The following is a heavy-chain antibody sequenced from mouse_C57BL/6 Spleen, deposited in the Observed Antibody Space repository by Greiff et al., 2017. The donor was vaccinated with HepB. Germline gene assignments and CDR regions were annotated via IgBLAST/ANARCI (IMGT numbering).Heavy chain of an antibody. CDR2: IDPSDSYT. J-gene: IGHJ4*01. V-gene: IGHV1-69*01. D-gene: IGHD1-1*01. CDR3: ARQGGSSYYYAMDY. CDR1: GYSFTSYW. Sequence: QVQLKQPGAELVMPGASVKLSCKASGYSFTSYWMHWVKQRPGQGLEWIGEIDPSDSYTNYNQKFKGKSTLTVDKSSSTAYMQLSSLTSEDSAVYYCARQGGSSYYYAMDYWGQGTSVTVSS.